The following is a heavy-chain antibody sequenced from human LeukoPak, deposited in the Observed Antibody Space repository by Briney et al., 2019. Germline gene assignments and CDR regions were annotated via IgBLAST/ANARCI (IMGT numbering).Heavy chain of an antibody. Sequence: KASETLSLTCTVSGDSISSYYWTWIRQPAGKGLEWIGRMHTSGSTNYNPSLKSRVTMSVDTSTNGFSLTLSSVTAADTAVYYCARVVSSYYDILTGYSNWLDPWGQGTLVIVSS. CDR1: GDSISSYY. J-gene: IGHJ5*02. CDR3: ARVVSSYYDILTGYSNWLDP. D-gene: IGHD3-9*01. CDR2: MHTSGST. V-gene: IGHV4-4*07.